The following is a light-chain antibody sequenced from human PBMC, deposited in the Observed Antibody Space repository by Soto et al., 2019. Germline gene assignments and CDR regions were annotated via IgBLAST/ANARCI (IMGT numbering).Light chain of an antibody. Sequence: QSALTQHPSASGSPGQSVAISCTGSSSDVGGYNYVSWYQQHPGKAPKLMIYEVNERPSGVPDRFSGSKSGNTASLTVSGLQAEDEADYYCSSYAGSSNVFGTGTKVTVL. V-gene: IGLV2-8*01. CDR1: SSDVGGYNY. CDR3: SSYAGSSNV. CDR2: EVN. J-gene: IGLJ1*01.